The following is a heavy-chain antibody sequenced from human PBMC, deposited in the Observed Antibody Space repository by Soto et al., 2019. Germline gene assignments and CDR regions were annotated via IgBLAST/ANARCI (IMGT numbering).Heavy chain of an antibody. D-gene: IGHD3-3*01. CDR2: ISGSGGST. CDR1: GFTFSSYA. J-gene: IGHJ6*02. CDR3: ARDYYDFWSVPIYFSVGMDV. Sequence: PGGSLRLSCAASGFTFSSYAMSWVRQAPGKGLEWVSAISGSGGSTYYADSVKGRFTISRDNAKNSLYLQMNSLRDEDTAVYYCARDYYDFWSVPIYFSVGMDVWGQGTTVTVPS. V-gene: IGHV3-23*01.